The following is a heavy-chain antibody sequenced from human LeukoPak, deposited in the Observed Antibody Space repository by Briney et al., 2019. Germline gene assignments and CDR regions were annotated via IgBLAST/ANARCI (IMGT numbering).Heavy chain of an antibody. CDR1: GFTFSDYY. D-gene: IGHD6-19*01. CDR3: ARPGYNSGWYEY. J-gene: IGHJ4*02. V-gene: IGHV3-11*06. CDR2: ISTSGSFT. Sequence: PGGSLRLSCEASGFTFSDYYMAWIRQAPGKGLEWISHISTSGSFTDYADSVKGRFSISRDNPKNSLYLQMNSLRAEDTAVYYCARPGYNSGWYEYWGQGTLATVSS.